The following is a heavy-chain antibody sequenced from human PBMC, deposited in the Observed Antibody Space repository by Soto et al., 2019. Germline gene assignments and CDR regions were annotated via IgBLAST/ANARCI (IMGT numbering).Heavy chain of an antibody. D-gene: IGHD1-26*01. CDR2: INHSGST. V-gene: IGHV4-34*01. CDR1: AGSSRGYH. J-gene: IGHJ6*02. Sequence: SETLPLPSTVSAGSSRGYHWRWIRQPPGKGLEWIGEINHSGSTNYNPSLKSRVTISVDTSKNQFSLKLSSVTAADTAVYYCARARIVGATRYYYYYGKEVRGQGTTIT. CDR3: ARARIVGATRYYYYYGKEV.